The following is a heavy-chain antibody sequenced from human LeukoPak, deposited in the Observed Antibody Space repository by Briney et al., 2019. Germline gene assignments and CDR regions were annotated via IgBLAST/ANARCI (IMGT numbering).Heavy chain of an antibody. J-gene: IGHJ3*02. CDR1: GGSISSYY. CDR2: IYTSGST. CDR3: ARVRVASTLGDAFDI. Sequence: SETLSLTCTVSGGSISSYYWGWIRQPPGKGLEWIGYIYTSGSTNYNPSLKSRVTISVDTSKNQFSLKLSSVTAADTAVYYCARVRVASTLGDAFDIWGQGTMVTVSS. V-gene: IGHV4-4*09.